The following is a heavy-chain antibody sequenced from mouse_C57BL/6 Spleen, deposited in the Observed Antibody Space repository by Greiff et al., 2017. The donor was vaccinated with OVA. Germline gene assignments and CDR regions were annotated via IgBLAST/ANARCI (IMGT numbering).Heavy chain of an antibody. CDR2: IDPETGGT. J-gene: IGHJ4*01. CDR3: TRRDDYDNAMDY. Sequence: QVQLQQSGAELVRPGASVTLSCKASGYTFTDYEMHWVKQTPVHGLAWIGAIDPETGGTAYNQKFKGKAILTADQSSSTAYMGLRSLTSKDSAVYYCTRRDDYDNAMDYWGQGTSVTVSS. D-gene: IGHD2-4*01. V-gene: IGHV1-15*01. CDR1: GYTFTDYE.